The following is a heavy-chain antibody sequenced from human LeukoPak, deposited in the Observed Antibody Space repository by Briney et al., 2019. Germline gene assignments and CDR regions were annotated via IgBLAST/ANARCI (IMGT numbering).Heavy chain of an antibody. V-gene: IGHV3-64*01. D-gene: IGHD6-19*01. J-gene: IGHJ3*01. Sequence: GGSLRLSCAASGFTITTYAMFWVRQAPGKGLEYVSGISGNGRNTYYGNSVQGRFTISRDNSKNTLYLQMGSLRAEDMAIYYCARVSSSGWYAFDFWGQGTMVTVSS. CDR2: ISGNGRNT. CDR1: GFTITTYA. CDR3: ARVSSSGWYAFDF.